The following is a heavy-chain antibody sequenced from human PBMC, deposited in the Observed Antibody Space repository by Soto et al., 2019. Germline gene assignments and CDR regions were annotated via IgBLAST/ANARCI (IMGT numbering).Heavy chain of an antibody. CDR3: ARHNGPLYVGYYYDMDV. CDR2: IYYSGYT. V-gene: IGHV4-39*01. J-gene: IGHJ6*02. CDR1: GGSISSSSYY. Sequence: QLQLQESGPGLVKPSETLSLTCTVSGGSISSSSYYWGWIRQPPGKGLEWIGSIYYSGYTYYNPXLTSRVTISVAXSXTXLSLKLSSVTAADTAVYYCARHNGPLYVGYYYDMDVWGQGTTVTVSS. D-gene: IGHD3-16*01.